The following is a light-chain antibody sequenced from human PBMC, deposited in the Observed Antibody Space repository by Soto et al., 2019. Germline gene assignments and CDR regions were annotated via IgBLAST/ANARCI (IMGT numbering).Light chain of an antibody. CDR3: QVWASSSDHYV. CDR1: NIGSKS. V-gene: IGLV3-21*02. CDR2: DDS. Sequence: SYDLTQPPSVSVAPGQTARITCGGNNIGSKSVHWYQQKPGQAPVLVVYDDSDRPSRIPERFTCSNSGNTATLTISRVEAGDEADYYCQVWASSSDHYVFAPGTKV. J-gene: IGLJ1*01.